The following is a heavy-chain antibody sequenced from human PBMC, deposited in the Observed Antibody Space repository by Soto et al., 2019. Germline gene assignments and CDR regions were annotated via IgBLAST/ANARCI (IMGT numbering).Heavy chain of an antibody. V-gene: IGHV3-48*02. D-gene: IGHD4-4*01. CDR1: GFTFSSYS. J-gene: IGHJ4*02. Sequence: EVQLVESGGGLVQPGGSLRLSCAASGFTFSSYSMNWVRQAPGKGLEWVSYISSSSSTIYYADSVKGRFTISRDNAKNSLYLQMNSLRDEDTAVYYCARVFHDYSNYRLLYYFDYWGQGTLVTVSS. CDR2: ISSSSSTI. CDR3: ARVFHDYSNYRLLYYFDY.